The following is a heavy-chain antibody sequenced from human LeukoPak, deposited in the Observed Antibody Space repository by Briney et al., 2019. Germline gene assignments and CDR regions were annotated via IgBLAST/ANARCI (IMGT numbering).Heavy chain of an antibody. D-gene: IGHD2-2*02. CDR2: ISYDGSNK. J-gene: IGHJ6*02. CDR1: GFAFSTFA. CDR3: ARAGMGLQYPSVNCFYGMDV. V-gene: IGHV3-30*04. Sequence: PGGSLRLSCAASGFAFSTFAMHWVRLAPGKGLEWVAVISYDGSNKYYADSVKGRFTISRDNFKNTLYLQMNSLRPEDTAVYSCARAGMGLQYPSVNCFYGMDVWGQGTTVTVSS.